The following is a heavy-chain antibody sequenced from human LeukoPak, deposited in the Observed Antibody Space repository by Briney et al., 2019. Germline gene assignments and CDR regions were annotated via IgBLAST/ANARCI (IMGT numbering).Heavy chain of an antibody. CDR2: ISSSSSYI. V-gene: IGHV3-21*04. CDR1: RFTFSSYS. Sequence: GGSLRLSCAASRFTFSSYSMNWVRQAPGKGLEWVSSISSSSSYIYYADSVKGRFSISRDNAKNSLYLQMNSLRAEDTAVYYCARELGYYYMDVWGKGTTVAISS. J-gene: IGHJ6*03. CDR3: ARELGYYYMDV.